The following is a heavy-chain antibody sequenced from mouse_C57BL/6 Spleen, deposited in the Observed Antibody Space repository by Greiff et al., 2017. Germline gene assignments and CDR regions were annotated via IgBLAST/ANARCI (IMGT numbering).Heavy chain of an antibody. D-gene: IGHD2-4*01. J-gene: IGHJ2*01. Sequence: VQVVESGAELVKPGASVKISCKASGYAFSSYWMNWVKQRPGKGLEWIGQIYPGDGDTNYNGKFKGKATLTADKSSSTAYMQLSSLTSEDSAVYFCARGGDYDYDKTDFDYWGQGTTLTVSS. CDR3: ARGGDYDYDKTDFDY. CDR2: IYPGDGDT. V-gene: IGHV1-80*01. CDR1: GYAFSSYW.